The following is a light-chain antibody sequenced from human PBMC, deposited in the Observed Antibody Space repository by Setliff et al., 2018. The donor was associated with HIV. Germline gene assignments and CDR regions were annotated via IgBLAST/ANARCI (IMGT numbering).Light chain of an antibody. CDR3: SSYTSNNTRV. CDR1: SSDVGAYNY. V-gene: IGLV2-14*03. CDR2: DVS. Sequence: QSALTQPASVSGSPGQSIAISCTGTSSDVGAYNYVSWYQQHPGKVPKLVIYDVSTRPSGVSNRFSGSKSGNTASLTISGLQAEDEADYYCSSYTSNNTRVFGTGTKVTVL. J-gene: IGLJ1*01.